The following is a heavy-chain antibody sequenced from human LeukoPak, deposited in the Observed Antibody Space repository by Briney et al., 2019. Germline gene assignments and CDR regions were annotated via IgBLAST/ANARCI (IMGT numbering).Heavy chain of an antibody. Sequence: PSETLSLTCTASGGSVSSASYYWTWIRQPPGKGLKWIGYIYASGNTNYNPSLKSRVTISVDTSKNQFSLKLSSVTAADTAVYYCARELDDCSGGSCYSGWFDPWGQGTLVTVSS. CDR2: IYASGNT. CDR1: GGSVSSASYY. J-gene: IGHJ5*02. V-gene: IGHV4-61*01. D-gene: IGHD2-15*01. CDR3: ARELDDCSGGSCYSGWFDP.